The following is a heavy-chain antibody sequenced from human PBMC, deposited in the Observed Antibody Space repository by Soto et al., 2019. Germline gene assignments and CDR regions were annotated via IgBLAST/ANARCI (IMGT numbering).Heavy chain of an antibody. CDR2: IYHGDSDT. CDR1: GYSFTSYW. J-gene: IGHJ6*02. CDR3: ARLVHSRYYYDSSGYYYDYGMDV. V-gene: IGHV5-51*01. D-gene: IGHD3-22*01. Sequence: GESLKISCKGSGYSFTSYWIGWVRQMPGKGLEWMGIIYHGDSDTRYSPSFQGQVTISADKSISTAYLQWSSLKASDTAMYYCARLVHSRYYYDSSGYYYDYGMDVWGQGTTVTVSS.